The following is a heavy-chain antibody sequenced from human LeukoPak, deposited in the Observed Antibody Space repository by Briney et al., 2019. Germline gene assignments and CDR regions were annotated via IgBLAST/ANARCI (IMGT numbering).Heavy chain of an antibody. Sequence: GGSLRLSCAASGFTFDDYAMHWVRHAPGKGLEWVSLISWDGGSTYYADSVKGRFTISRDNSKNSLYLQMNSLRAEDTALYYCAKDRGRSYYYMDVWGKGTTVTVSS. V-gene: IGHV3-43D*03. J-gene: IGHJ6*03. CDR2: ISWDGGST. CDR3: AKDRGRSYYYMDV. D-gene: IGHD3-16*01. CDR1: GFTFDDYA.